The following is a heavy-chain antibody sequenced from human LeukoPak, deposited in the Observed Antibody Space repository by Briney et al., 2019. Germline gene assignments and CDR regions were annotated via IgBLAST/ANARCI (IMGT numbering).Heavy chain of an antibody. CDR2: IDPRDSYS. V-gene: IGHV5-10-1*01. CDR3: ARHGGGFDY. J-gene: IGHJ4*02. CDR1: GYSFTSYR. Sequence: GESLRISCKGSGYSFTSYRISWVRQMPGKGLEWMGTIDPRDSYSNYSPSLQGHVTISVDKSISTASLQWSSLKASDTAMYYCARHGGGFDYWGQGTLVTVSS. D-gene: IGHD3-10*01.